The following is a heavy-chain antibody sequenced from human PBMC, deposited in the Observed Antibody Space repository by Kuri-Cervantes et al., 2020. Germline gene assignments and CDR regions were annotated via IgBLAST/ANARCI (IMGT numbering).Heavy chain of an antibody. J-gene: IGHJ4*02. CDR1: GFTFSSYG. Sequence: GESLKISCAASGFTFSSYGMHWVRQAPGKGLEWVAVISYDGSNKYYADSVKGRFTISRDNSKNTLYLQMNSLRAEDTAVYYCARDRVAAGPYFDYWGQGTLVTVSS. D-gene: IGHD6-13*01. CDR2: ISYDGSNK. V-gene: IGHV3-30*03. CDR3: ARDRVAAGPYFDY.